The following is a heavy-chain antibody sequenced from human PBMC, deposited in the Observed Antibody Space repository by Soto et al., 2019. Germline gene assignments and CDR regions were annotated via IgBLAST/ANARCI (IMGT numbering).Heavy chain of an antibody. J-gene: IGHJ1*01. D-gene: IGHD5-12*01. V-gene: IGHV4-59*01. CDR1: GGSISSYY. CDR2: IYYSGGT. Sequence: QVQLQESGPGLVKPSETLSLTCTVSGGSISSYYWSWIRQPPGKGLEWIGYIYYSGGTNYNPSLKSRVTISVDTSKNQFSLKLSSVTAADTAVYYCARASGPTLLAEYFQHWGQGTLVTVSS. CDR3: ARASGPTLLAEYFQH.